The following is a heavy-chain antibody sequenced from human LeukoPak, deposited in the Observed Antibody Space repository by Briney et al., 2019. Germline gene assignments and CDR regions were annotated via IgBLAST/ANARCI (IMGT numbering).Heavy chain of an antibody. CDR3: ARPTQYYYDSSGYRPLMYYFDY. J-gene: IGHJ4*02. D-gene: IGHD3-22*01. V-gene: IGHV4-39*01. CDR1: GGSISSSSYY. CDR2: IYYSGST. Sequence: SETLSLTCTVSGGSISSSSYYWGWIRQPPGKGLEWIGSIYYSGSTYYNPSLKSRVTISVDTSKNQFSLKLSSVTAADTAVYYCARPTQYYYDSSGYRPLMYYFDYWGQGTLVIVSS.